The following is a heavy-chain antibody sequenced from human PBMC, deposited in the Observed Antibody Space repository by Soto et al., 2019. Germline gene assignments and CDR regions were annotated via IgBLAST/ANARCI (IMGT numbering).Heavy chain of an antibody. V-gene: IGHV1-58*01. CDR3: AAGHNRSGSPH. D-gene: IGHD3-22*01. Sequence: GASVKVSCKASGFTFTSSAVQWGRQARGQRLEWIGWIVVGSGNTNYAQKFQERVTITRDMSTSTAYMELSSLRSEDTAVYYCAAGHNRSGSPHWGQGTLVTVSS. CDR1: GFTFTSSA. CDR2: IVVGSGNT. J-gene: IGHJ4*02.